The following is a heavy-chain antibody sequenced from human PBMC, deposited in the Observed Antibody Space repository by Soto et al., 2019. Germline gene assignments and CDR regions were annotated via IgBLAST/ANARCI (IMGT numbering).Heavy chain of an antibody. V-gene: IGHV3-74*01. CDR1: GFTFNSYW. CDR3: ARGLKNKYGMDV. CDR2: LNSDGSSR. D-gene: IGHD3-16*01. J-gene: IGHJ6*02. Sequence: EVQLVESGGGLIQPGGSLRLSCAASGFTFNSYWMHWVRQAPGKGLVWVSRLNSDGSSRYYGDSMKGRFIISRDNAKNTLYLQINSLRDEDTAVYYCARGLKNKYGMDVWDQGTTVTVSS.